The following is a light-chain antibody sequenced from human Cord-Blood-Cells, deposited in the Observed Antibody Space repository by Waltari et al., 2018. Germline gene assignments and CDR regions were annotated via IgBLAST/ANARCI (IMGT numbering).Light chain of an antibody. V-gene: IGLV2-8*01. CDR3: SSYAGSNKKV. Sequence: QSALTQPPSASGSPGQSVTIPCTGTSRNVGGYNYAPWSQPPPGKAPKLMIYECSKRPSGVPDRFSGSKSGNTASLTVSGLQAEDEADYYCSSYAGSNKKVFGTGTKVTVL. CDR1: SRNVGGYNY. J-gene: IGLJ1*01. CDR2: ECS.